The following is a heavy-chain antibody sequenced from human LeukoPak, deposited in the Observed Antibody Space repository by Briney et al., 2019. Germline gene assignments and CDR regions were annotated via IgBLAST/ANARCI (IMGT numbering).Heavy chain of an antibody. J-gene: IGHJ6*03. D-gene: IGHD6-13*01. CDR3: ARTTEAHSWRTRYYDYYMDV. Sequence: SETLSLTCTVSGGSISSYYWSWIRQPPGKGLEWIGYIYYSGSTNYNYSLKSRVTISVDTSKNQFSLKLSSVTAADTAVYYCARTTEAHSWRTRYYDYYMDVWGKGTTVTVSS. V-gene: IGHV4-59*08. CDR1: GGSISSYY. CDR2: IYYSGST.